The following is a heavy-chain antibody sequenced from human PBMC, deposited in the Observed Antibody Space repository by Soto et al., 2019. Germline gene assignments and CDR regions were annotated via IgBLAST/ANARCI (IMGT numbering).Heavy chain of an antibody. CDR2: ISAYNGNT. Sequence: QVQLVQSGAEVKKPGASVKVSCKASGYTFTSYGISWVRQAPGQGLEWMGWISAYNGNTNYAQKLQGRVTMTTDTSTSTAYMELRSLRSDDTAGYYCARAPKNYDILTGYYFGGYNWFDPWGQGTLVTVSS. CDR1: GYTFTSYG. J-gene: IGHJ5*02. V-gene: IGHV1-18*01. CDR3: ARAPKNYDILTGYYFGGYNWFDP. D-gene: IGHD3-9*01.